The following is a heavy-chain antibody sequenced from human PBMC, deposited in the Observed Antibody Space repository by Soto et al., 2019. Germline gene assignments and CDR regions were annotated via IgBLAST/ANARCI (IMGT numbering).Heavy chain of an antibody. D-gene: IGHD5-12*01. CDR1: GDTFKSYF. J-gene: IGHJ6*02. CDR3: AAGTGDRGRLTYDSFHGLDV. CDR2: INPNSGAT. Sequence: QFVQSGAEVKKPGASVRVSCKGSGDTFKSYFIIWVRQAPGQGPEWMGWINPNSGATHYAQKFQGRVTMTKDTSISSAYMEVTALTSDAPSLYYSAAGTGDRGRLTYDSFHGLDVGCSGTRVIISS. V-gene: IGHV1-2*02.